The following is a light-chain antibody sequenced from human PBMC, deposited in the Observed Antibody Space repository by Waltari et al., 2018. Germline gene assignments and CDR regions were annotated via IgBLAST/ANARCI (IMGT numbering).Light chain of an antibody. Sequence: DIQLTHSTSFLSSSVGDRVTITCRASQGISSYLAGYQQKPGNDPKLLIYAASTLQSRVPARFSGRGSGTEFALTISSLQPGDFATYYCQQLNSYPRTFGQGTKVEIK. J-gene: IGKJ1*01. V-gene: IGKV1-9*01. CDR1: QGISSY. CDR3: QQLNSYPRT. CDR2: AAS.